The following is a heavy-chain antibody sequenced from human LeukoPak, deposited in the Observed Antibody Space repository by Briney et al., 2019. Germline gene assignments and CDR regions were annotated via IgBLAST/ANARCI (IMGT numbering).Heavy chain of an antibody. J-gene: IGHJ3*02. CDR2: ISWNSGSI. D-gene: IGHD1-26*01. V-gene: IGHV3-9*01. CDR1: GFTFSSYS. CDR3: AKDSAAELLGNAFDI. Sequence: HPGGSLRLSCAASGFTFSSYSMNWVRQAPGKGLEWVSGISWNSGSIGYADSVKGRFTISRDNAKNSLYLQMNSLRAEDTALYYCAKDSAAELLGNAFDIWGQGTMVTVSS.